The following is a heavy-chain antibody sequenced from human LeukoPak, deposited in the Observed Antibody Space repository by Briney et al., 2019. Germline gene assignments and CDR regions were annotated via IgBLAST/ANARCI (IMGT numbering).Heavy chain of an antibody. V-gene: IGHV1-18*01. D-gene: IGHD6-13*01. CDR3: ARAHPIAAAGTSLTTWFDP. Sequence: ASVKVSCKASGYTFTSYGISWVRQAPGQGLEWMGWISAYNGNTNYAQKLQGRVTMTTDTSTSTAYMELRSLRSDDTAVYYCARAHPIAAAGTSLTTWFDPWGQGTLVTVSS. J-gene: IGHJ5*02. CDR2: ISAYNGNT. CDR1: GYTFTSYG.